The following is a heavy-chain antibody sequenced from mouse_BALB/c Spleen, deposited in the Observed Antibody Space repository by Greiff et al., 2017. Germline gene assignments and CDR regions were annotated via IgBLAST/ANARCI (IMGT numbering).Heavy chain of an antibody. CDR3: AGHYGSSSYYYAMDY. CDR1: GYTFTSYW. Sequence: QVQLKQSGAELARPGASVKLSCKASGYTFTSYWMQWVKQRPGQGLEWIGAIYPGDGDTRYTQKFKGKATLTADKSSSTAYMQLSSLASEDSAVYYCAGHYGSSSYYYAMDYWGQGTSVTVSS. J-gene: IGHJ4*01. V-gene: IGHV1-87*01. D-gene: IGHD1-1*01. CDR2: IYPGDGDT.